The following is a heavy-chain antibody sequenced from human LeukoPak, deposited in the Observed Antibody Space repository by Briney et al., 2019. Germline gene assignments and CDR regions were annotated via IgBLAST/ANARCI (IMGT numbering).Heavy chain of an antibody. J-gene: IGHJ3*02. CDR1: GFIFSNYG. V-gene: IGHV3-30*02. CDR3: SREASDAFDI. CDR2: IRYDGSLQ. Sequence: GGSLRLSCAASGFIFSNYGFHWVRQAPGKGLEWVAVIRYDGSLQYHADSVKGRFTVSKDNFKDTLYLHMNGLRPEDSAVYYCSREASDAFDIWGQGSMLTVS.